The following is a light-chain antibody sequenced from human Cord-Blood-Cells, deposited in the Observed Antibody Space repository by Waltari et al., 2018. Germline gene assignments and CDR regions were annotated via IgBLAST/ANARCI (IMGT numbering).Light chain of an antibody. CDR3: SSYTSSSTLGV. J-gene: IGLJ1*01. CDR2: DVS. V-gene: IGLV2-14*01. Sequence: QSALPQPASVSGSPGQSITISCTGTSSDVGGYNYVPWYQQHPGKAPKLLIYDVSQRPSGVSNRFSGSKSGNTASLTISGLQAEDEADYYCSSYTSSSTLGVFGTGTKVTVL. CDR1: SSDVGGYNY.